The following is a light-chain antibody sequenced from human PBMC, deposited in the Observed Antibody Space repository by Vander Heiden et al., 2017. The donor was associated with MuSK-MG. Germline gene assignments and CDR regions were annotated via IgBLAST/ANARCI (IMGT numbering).Light chain of an antibody. CDR3: EQYGSAPPS. Sequence: SQSVSSSYLAWYQQKPGQAPRLLIYGASSRATGIPDRFSGSGSGTHCTLTLSRLEPDDVAVYYGEQYGSAPPSFGQGTRLEIK. J-gene: IGKJ5*01. CDR2: GAS. V-gene: IGKV3-20*01. CDR1: QSVSSSY.